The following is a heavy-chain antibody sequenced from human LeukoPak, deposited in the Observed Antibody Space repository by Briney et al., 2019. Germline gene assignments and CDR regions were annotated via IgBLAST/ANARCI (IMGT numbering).Heavy chain of an antibody. CDR2: ISGSSSYI. CDR3: ARGILYGDSDY. CDR1: GFIFSSYT. V-gene: IGHV3-21*01. D-gene: IGHD4-17*01. J-gene: IGHJ4*02. Sequence: PGGSLRLSCAASGFIFSSYTMNWVRQAPGKGLEWVSSISGSSSYIYYADSVKGRFTISRDNAKNSLYLQMNSLRAEDTAVYYCARGILYGDSDYWGQGTLVTVSS.